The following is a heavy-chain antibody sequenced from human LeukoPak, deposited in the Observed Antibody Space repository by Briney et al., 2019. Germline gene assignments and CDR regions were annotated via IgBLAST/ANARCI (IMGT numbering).Heavy chain of an antibody. CDR3: ATSPATSSGWYLNY. D-gene: IGHD6-19*01. J-gene: IGHJ4*02. CDR2: FDPEDGET. CDR1: GYTLTELS. V-gene: IGHV1-24*01. Sequence: ASVKVSCKVSGYTLTELSMHWVRQAPGKGLEWMGGFDPEDGETIYAQKFQGRVTMTEDTSTDTAYMELSSLRSEDTAVYYCATSPATSSGWYLNYWGQGTLVTVSP.